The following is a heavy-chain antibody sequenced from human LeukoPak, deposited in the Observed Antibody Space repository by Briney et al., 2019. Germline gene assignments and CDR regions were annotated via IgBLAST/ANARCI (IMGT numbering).Heavy chain of an antibody. CDR2: IHHSGST. J-gene: IGHJ4*02. Sequence: SETLSLTCAVYGGSFSGYYWSWIRQPPGKGLEWIGEIHHSGSTNYNPSLKSRVTISVDKSKNQFSLKLSSVTAADTAVYYCASGYSSGWQVDYWGQGTLVTVSS. CDR3: ASGYSSGWQVDY. V-gene: IGHV4-34*01. D-gene: IGHD6-19*01. CDR1: GGSFSGYY.